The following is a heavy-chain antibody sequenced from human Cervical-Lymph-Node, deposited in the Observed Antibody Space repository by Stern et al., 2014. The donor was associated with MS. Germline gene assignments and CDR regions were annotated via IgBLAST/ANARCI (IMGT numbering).Heavy chain of an antibody. V-gene: IGHV1-2*06. CDR3: ARIYCSGDECYHSFDT. D-gene: IGHD3-16*02. CDR2: IDPCSGAT. CDR1: GYRFSTFY. Sequence: VQLVESGAEVKKPGASVKVSCKASGYRFSTFYLHWLRQAPGQGLQWIGRIDPCSGATNSSQTFQGRLTMTRDRSITTAYLELSGRRSDDTAVYYCARIYCSGDECYHSFDTWGQGTLVTVSS. J-gene: IGHJ4*02.